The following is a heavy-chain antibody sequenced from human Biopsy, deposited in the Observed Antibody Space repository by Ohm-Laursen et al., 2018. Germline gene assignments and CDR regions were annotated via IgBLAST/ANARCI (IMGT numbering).Heavy chain of an antibody. V-gene: IGHV3-7*01. Sequence: SLRLSCAASGFTFSSYWMSWVRQAPGKGLEWVANIKQDGSETYFVDSVEGRFTISRDSAKSSLYLQMNSLRAEDTAVYYCARSMTTMVRRRSYYFDYWGQGTLVTVSS. CDR2: IKQDGSET. CDR3: ARSMTTMVRRRSYYFDY. CDR1: GFTFSSYW. D-gene: IGHD3-10*01. J-gene: IGHJ4*02.